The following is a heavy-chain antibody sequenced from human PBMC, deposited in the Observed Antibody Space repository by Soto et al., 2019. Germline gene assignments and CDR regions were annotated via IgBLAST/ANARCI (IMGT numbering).Heavy chain of an antibody. Sequence: QLQLQESGPGLVKPSETLSLTCTVSGDSVTISDYYWGWIRQPPGKGLEWIGSIHYSGSTYYNPSLKSRVIISGDTSKKQFSLKLTSVTAADAAVYYCAAHDSGGYYAEYWGQGTLGTVSA. CDR2: IHYSGST. J-gene: IGHJ4*02. CDR1: GDSVTISDYY. V-gene: IGHV4-39*01. CDR3: AAHDSGGYYAEY. D-gene: IGHD3-22*01.